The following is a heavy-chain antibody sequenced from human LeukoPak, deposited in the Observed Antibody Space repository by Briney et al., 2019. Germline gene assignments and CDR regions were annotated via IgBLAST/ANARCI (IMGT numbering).Heavy chain of an antibody. J-gene: IGHJ6*03. CDR3: ARVSFLDEPAVVPTNSPAPVDYYYYMDV. CDR1: GFTFSSYC. V-gene: IGHV3-21*01. CDR2: INRSSSYI. D-gene: IGHD4-23*01. Sequence: PGGSLRLSCAASGFTFSSYCMNWVRQAPGQGLEWVASINRSSSYIYYADTVKGRVTISRDNAKNSLYLQMNSLRAEDTAVYYCARVSFLDEPAVVPTNSPAPVDYYYYMDVWGKGTTVTVSS.